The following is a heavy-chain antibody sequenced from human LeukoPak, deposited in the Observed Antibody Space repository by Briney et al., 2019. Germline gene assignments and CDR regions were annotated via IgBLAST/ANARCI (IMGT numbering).Heavy chain of an antibody. CDR3: VRDRDIAYLRADF. CDR1: GFTFTNHE. V-gene: IGHV3-48*03. CDR2: ITTSGSTI. Sequence: PGGSLGLSCVASGFTFTNHEMNWVRQAPGKGLEWVSYITTSGSTIYYADSVKGRFTISRDNAKNSLYLQMNSLRAEDTAVYYCVRDRDIAYLRADFWGQGTLVTVSS. J-gene: IGHJ4*02. D-gene: IGHD5-12*01.